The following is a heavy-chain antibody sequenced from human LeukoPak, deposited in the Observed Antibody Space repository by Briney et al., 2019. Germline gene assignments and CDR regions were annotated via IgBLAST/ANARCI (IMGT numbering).Heavy chain of an antibody. CDR2: IIPIFGTA. CDR1: GGTFSSCA. Sequence: GASVKVSCKASGGTFSSCAISWVRQAPGQGLEWMGGIIPIFGTANYAQKFQGRVTITADKSTSTAYMELSSLRSEDTAVYYCASVLMVYATITQFDYWGQGTLVTVSS. J-gene: IGHJ4*02. CDR3: ASVLMVYATITQFDY. V-gene: IGHV1-69*06. D-gene: IGHD2-8*01.